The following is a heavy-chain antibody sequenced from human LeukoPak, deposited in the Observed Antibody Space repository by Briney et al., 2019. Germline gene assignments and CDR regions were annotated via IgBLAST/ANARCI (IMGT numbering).Heavy chain of an antibody. V-gene: IGHV3-30*04. CDR1: GFTFSYYT. D-gene: IGHD3-22*01. Sequence: GRSLRLSCAASGFTFSYYTMHWVRQAPGKGLEWVAVISYDGRNKYYADSVKGRFTISRDNSKNTLYLQMNSLRAEDTAVYYCARVLNYYDSSGYYFSYWGQGTLVTVSS. CDR3: ARVLNYYDSSGYYFSY. J-gene: IGHJ4*02. CDR2: ISYDGRNK.